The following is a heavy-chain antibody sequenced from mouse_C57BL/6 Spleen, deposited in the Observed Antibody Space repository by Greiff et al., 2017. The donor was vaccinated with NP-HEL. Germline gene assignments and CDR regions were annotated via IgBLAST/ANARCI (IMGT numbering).Heavy chain of an antibody. CDR2: IYPGDGDT. CDR3: ARSIYYDYPFAY. Sequence: QVQLKESGPELVKPGASVKISCKASGYAFSSSWMNWVKQRPGKGLEWIGRIYPGDGDTNYNGKFKGKATLTADKSSSTAYMQLSSRTSEDSAVYFCARSIYYDYPFAYWGQGTLVTVSA. V-gene: IGHV1-82*01. J-gene: IGHJ3*01. D-gene: IGHD2-4*01. CDR1: GYAFSSSW.